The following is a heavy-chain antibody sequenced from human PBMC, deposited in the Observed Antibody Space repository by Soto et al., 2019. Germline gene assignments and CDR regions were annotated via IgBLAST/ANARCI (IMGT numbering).Heavy chain of an antibody. V-gene: IGHV3-48*03. CDR1: GFTFSSYE. J-gene: IGHJ4*02. D-gene: IGHD6-13*01. Sequence: GGSLRLSCAASGFTFSSYEMNWVRQSPGRGLEWVSYISSSGSTIYYADSVKGRFTISRDNAKNSLYLQMNSLRAEDTAVYYCARKDGSSSWRRFDYWGQGTLVTVSS. CDR3: ARKDGSSSWRRFDY. CDR2: ISSSGSTI.